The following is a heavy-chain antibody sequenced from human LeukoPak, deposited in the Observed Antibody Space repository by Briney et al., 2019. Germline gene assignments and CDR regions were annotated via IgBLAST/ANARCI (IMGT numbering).Heavy chain of an antibody. Sequence: GASVKVSFKASGYTFTSYGISWVRQAPGQGLEWMGWISAYNGNTKYSQKVQGRVTMTTDTSTSTAYMELRSLRSDDTAVYYCSRDTYDSSGYYLDYWGQGTLVTVSS. CDR3: SRDTYDSSGYYLDY. CDR2: ISAYNGNT. D-gene: IGHD3-22*01. V-gene: IGHV1-18*01. CDR1: GYTFTSYG. J-gene: IGHJ4*02.